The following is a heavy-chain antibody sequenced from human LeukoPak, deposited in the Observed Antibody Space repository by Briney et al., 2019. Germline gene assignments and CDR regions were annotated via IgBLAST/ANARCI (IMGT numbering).Heavy chain of an antibody. D-gene: IGHD6-13*01. CDR1: GFTFSGSA. Sequence: GGSLRLSCAASGFTFSGSAMHWVRQASGKGLEWVGRIRSKANSYATAYAASVKGRFTISRDDSKNTAYLQMNSLKTEDTAVYYCTTRLAAADYWGQGTPVTVSS. CDR3: TTRLAAADY. J-gene: IGHJ4*02. CDR2: IRSKANSYAT. V-gene: IGHV3-73*01.